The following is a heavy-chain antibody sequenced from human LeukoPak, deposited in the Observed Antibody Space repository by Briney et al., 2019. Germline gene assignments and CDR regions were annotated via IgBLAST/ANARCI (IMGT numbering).Heavy chain of an antibody. Sequence: GGSLRLSCAASGFTFGDYAMHWVRQAPGKGLEYVSAVNSAGDIPYYANSLKGRFTISRDNSRNTLYLQVGSLRHDDTAVYYCARRGVGLSLDVWGNGTTVTVSS. CDR3: ARRGVGLSLDV. CDR2: VNSAGDIP. CDR1: GFTFGDYA. D-gene: IGHD3-10*01. V-gene: IGHV3-64*01. J-gene: IGHJ6*04.